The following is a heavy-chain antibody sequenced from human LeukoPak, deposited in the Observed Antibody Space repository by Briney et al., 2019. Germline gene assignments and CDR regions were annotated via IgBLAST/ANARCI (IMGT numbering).Heavy chain of an antibody. D-gene: IGHD3-3*01. J-gene: IGHJ4*02. CDR1: GFTFSSYA. Sequence: GRSLRLSCAASGFTFSSYAMDWGRQAPGKGLEWVAVISYDGSNKYYADSVKGRFTSSRDNSKNTLYLQMNSLRAEDTAVYYCARDRDTPDFGIFDYWGQGTLVTVSS. V-gene: IGHV3-30-3*01. CDR3: ARDRDTPDFGIFDY. CDR2: ISYDGSNK.